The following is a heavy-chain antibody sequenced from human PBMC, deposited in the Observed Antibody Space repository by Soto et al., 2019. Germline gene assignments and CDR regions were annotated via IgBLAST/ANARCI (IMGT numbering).Heavy chain of an antibody. D-gene: IGHD1-26*01. CDR2: ISGSGGST. V-gene: IGHV3-23*04. J-gene: IGHJ6*02. Sequence: EVPLVVSGGGWVQPGGSQRLPCAVSGLTFSRYPMRWARRATGRGLECVSAISGSGGSTYHTDSVKGRFTISRDNSKNTLYLQMNSLRAEDTAVYYCAKDEVGAVYYYYYGMDVWGQGTTVTVSS. CDR1: GLTFSRYP. CDR3: AKDEVGAVYYYYYGMDV.